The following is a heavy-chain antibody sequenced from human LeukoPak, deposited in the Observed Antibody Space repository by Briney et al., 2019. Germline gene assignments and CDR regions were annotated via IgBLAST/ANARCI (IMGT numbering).Heavy chain of an antibody. D-gene: IGHD2-2*01. CDR2: ISISGSKT. CDR3: AKDARHCSSSSCYFSGMDV. J-gene: IGHJ6*02. CDR1: EFDFSSHA. Sequence: GGSLRLSCAASEFDFSSHAMTWVRQAPGKGLEWVSAISISGSKTYYADSVKGRFTISRDNSKNTLYLQMNSLRAEDTAVYYCAKDARHCSSSSCYFSGMDVWGQGATVTVSS. V-gene: IGHV3-23*01.